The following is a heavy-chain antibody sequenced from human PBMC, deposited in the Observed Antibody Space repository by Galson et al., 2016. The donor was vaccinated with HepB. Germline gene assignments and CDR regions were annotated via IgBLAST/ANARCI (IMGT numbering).Heavy chain of an antibody. D-gene: IGHD6-25*01. J-gene: IGHJ4*02. CDR1: GYTFTTYG. CDR2: INGGIGNT. CDR3: ARGGYGGYLFY. V-gene: IGHV1-3*01. Sequence: SCKASGYTFTTYGLNWVRQAPGQRFEWMGWINGGIGNTEYSQKFQGRVSITRDKSASTAYMEVSSLTSEDTAVYYCARGGYGGYLFYWGQGARVTVS.